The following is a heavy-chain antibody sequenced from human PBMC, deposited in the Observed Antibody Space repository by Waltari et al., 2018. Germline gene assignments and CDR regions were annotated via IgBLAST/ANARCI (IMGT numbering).Heavy chain of an antibody. CDR1: GGSFSGYY. CDR3: ARPIVLMVYADNDAFDI. D-gene: IGHD2-8*01. V-gene: IGHV4-34*01. CDR2: INHSGST. Sequence: QVQLQQWGAGLLKPSETLSLTCAVYGGSFSGYYWRWIRQPPGKGLEWIGEINHSGSTNYNPSLKSRVTISVDTSKNQFSLKLSSVTAADTAVYYCARPIVLMVYADNDAFDIWGQGTMVTVSS. J-gene: IGHJ3*02.